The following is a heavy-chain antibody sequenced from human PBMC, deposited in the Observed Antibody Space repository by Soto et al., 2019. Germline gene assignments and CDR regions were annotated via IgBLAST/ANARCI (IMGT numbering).Heavy chain of an antibody. V-gene: IGHV3-23*01. D-gene: IGHD4-4*01. Sequence: EVQLLESGGGLVQPGGSLRLSCAASGFTFSSYAMSWVRQAPGKGLEWVSAISGSGGSTYYADSVKGRFTISRDNSKNTLNLQMNSQRAEDTAVYYCAKVPDYSNYVGWFDPWGQGTLVTVSS. CDR2: ISGSGGST. CDR1: GFTFSSYA. J-gene: IGHJ5*02. CDR3: AKVPDYSNYVGWFDP.